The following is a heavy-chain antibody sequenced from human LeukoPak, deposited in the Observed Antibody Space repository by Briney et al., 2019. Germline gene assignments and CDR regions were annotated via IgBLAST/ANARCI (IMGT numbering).Heavy chain of an antibody. Sequence: PSQTLSLTCTVSGGSISSGSYYWSWIRQPPGKGLEWIGSIYYSGSTYYNPSLKSRVTISVDTSKNQFSLKLSSVTAADTAVYYCARYGSYLGDAFDIWGQGTMVTVSS. CDR1: GGSISSGSYY. D-gene: IGHD1-26*01. CDR3: ARYGSYLGDAFDI. CDR2: IYYSGST. J-gene: IGHJ3*02. V-gene: IGHV4-39*07.